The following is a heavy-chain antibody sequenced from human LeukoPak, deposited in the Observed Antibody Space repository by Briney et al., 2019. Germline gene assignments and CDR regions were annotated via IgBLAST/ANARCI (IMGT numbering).Heavy chain of an antibody. CDR3: ARVYGSGSYYNSFDY. V-gene: IGHV4-34*01. D-gene: IGHD3-10*01. CDR2: INHSGST. J-gene: IGHJ4*02. Sequence: SETLSLTCVVYGGSFSGYYWSWIRQPPGKGLEWIGEINHSGSTNYNPSLKSRVTISVDTSKNQFSLKLSSVTAADTAVYYCARVYGSGSYYNSFDYWGQGTLVTVSS. CDR1: GGSFSGYY.